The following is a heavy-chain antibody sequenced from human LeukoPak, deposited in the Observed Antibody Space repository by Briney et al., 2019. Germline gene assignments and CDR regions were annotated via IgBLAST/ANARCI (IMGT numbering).Heavy chain of an antibody. D-gene: IGHD3-22*01. CDR2: IYYSGST. CDR1: GASVSSGSYY. CDR3: ARDDYYDVGGYADDGFDI. J-gene: IGHJ3*02. V-gene: IGHV4-61*01. Sequence: SETLSLTCNVSGASVSSGSYYWSWIRQPPGKGLEWIGYIYYSGSTNYNPSLKSRVTISVDTSKNQFSLKLSSVTAADTAVYYCARDDYYDVGGYADDGFDIWGQGTMVTVSS.